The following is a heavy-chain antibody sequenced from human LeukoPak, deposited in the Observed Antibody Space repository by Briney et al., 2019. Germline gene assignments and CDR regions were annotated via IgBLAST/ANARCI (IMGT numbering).Heavy chain of an antibody. Sequence: PGGSLRLSCVASGYTFSSYSINWVRQAPGKGLEWVSSISVGSNYIYYADSVRGRFSISRDDARNSLYLQMDSLRGDDTAVYYCARLSRNSDRSAYSYYYDYWGQGTLVTVSS. CDR3: ARLSRNSDRSAYSYYYDY. V-gene: IGHV3-21*01. CDR1: GYTFSSYS. CDR2: ISVGSNYI. D-gene: IGHD3-22*01. J-gene: IGHJ4*02.